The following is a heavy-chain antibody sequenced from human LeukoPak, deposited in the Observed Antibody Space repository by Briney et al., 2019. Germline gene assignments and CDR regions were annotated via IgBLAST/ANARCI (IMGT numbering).Heavy chain of an antibody. CDR2: ISGGSRNT. CDR1: GFTFSDYY. D-gene: IGHD2-21*02. CDR3: ATVIRTAWHAFDY. V-gene: IGHV3-11*03. J-gene: IGHJ4*02. Sequence: PGGSLRLSCAASGFTFSDYYMTWIRQAPGKGLEWVSYISGGSRNTNYADSVKGRFTISRGNAKNSLSLQMNSLRAEDTAVYYCATVIRTAWHAFDYWGQGTLVTVSS.